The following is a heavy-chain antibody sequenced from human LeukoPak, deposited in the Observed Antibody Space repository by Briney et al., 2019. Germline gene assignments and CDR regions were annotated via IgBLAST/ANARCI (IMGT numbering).Heavy chain of an antibody. CDR3: ASGYDCSGGSCYPKNFDY. CDR2: SSRYI. D-gene: IGHD2-15*01. Sequence: SSRYIFYADSMKGRFTISRDNAKNSLYLQMNSLGAEDTAVYYCASGYDCSGGSCYPKNFDYWGQGTLVTVSS. J-gene: IGHJ4*02. V-gene: IGHV3-21*01.